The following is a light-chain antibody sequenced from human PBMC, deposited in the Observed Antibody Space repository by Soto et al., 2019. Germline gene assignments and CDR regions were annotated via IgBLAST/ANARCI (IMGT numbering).Light chain of an antibody. Sequence: EIVMTPSPATLSVSPGERVTFSCRASQSVSSNLAWYQQKPGQAPRLLIYGASTRATGISARFSGSGSGTEFTLTINSLQSEDFAVYYCQEHNKWPPRTFGHGNQV. CDR2: GAS. CDR1: QSVSSN. V-gene: IGKV3-15*01. CDR3: QEHNKWPPRT. J-gene: IGKJ1*01.